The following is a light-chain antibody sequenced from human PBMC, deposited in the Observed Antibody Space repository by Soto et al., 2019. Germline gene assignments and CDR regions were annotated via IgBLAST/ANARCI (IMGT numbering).Light chain of an antibody. V-gene: IGKV3-20*01. CDR2: SAS. J-gene: IGKJ3*01. Sequence: EIVLTQSPGTLSVSPGERATLACRASQSVSSSYLAWYQQKPGQAPRLLIYSASGRATGIPDRFSGSGSGPDFTLTITRREPEDFAVSYCHQYDSSPQGFTFGPGTKVDIK. CDR3: HQYDSSPQGFT. CDR1: QSVSSSY.